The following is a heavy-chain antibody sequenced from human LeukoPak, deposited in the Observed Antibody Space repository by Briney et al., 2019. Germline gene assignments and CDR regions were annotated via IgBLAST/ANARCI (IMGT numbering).Heavy chain of an antibody. V-gene: IGHV1-3*01. D-gene: IGHD2-2*01. CDR1: GGTFSSYA. Sequence: ASVKVSCKASGGTFSSYAISWVRQAPGQRLEWMGWINAGNGNTKYSQKFQGRVTITRDTSASTAYMELSSLRSEDTAVYYCARGYCSSTSCYSFDYWGQGTLVTVSS. CDR2: INAGNGNT. CDR3: ARGYCSSTSCYSFDY. J-gene: IGHJ4*02.